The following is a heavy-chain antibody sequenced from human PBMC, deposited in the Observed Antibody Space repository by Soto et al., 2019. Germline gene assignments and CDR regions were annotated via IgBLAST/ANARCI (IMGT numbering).Heavy chain of an antibody. CDR2: ISGSGGST. J-gene: IGHJ3*02. CDR1: GFTFSSYA. Sequence: VGSLRLSCADSGFTFSSYAMSWVRQAPGKGLEWVSAISGSGGSTYYADSVKGRFTISRDNPKNTLYLLMNSLRAEDTAVYYCAKVWGVVAAPHDAFDIWGQGTMVTVSS. CDR3: AKVWGVVAAPHDAFDI. D-gene: IGHD2-15*01. V-gene: IGHV3-23*01.